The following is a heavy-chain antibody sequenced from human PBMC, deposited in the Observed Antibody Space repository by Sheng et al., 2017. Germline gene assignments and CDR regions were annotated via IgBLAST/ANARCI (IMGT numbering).Heavy chain of an antibody. Sequence: EVRLVESGGGLIKPGGSLRLSCAASGFSFSITWMSWVRQAPGKGLEWVCRIKSETDGGTTDYAAPLKGRFTISRDNSKDMLFLQMNSLKTEDSAVYYCTTDQVGFGMDVWGRGTTVIVSS. CDR3: TTDQVGFGMDV. CDR1: GFSFSITW. D-gene: IGHD1-26*01. J-gene: IGHJ6*02. CDR2: IKSETDGGTT. V-gene: IGHV3-15*01.